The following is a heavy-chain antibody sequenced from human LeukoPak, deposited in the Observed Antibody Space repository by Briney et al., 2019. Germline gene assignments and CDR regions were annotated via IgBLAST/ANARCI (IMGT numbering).Heavy chain of an antibody. CDR2: ISSSGSTI. J-gene: IGHJ3*02. V-gene: IGHV3-11*04. CDR1: GFTFSDYY. CDR3: ARDHEDDAFDI. Sequence: GGALTLSCAASGFTFSDYYMSWIRQAPGKGLEWVSYISSSGSTIYYADSVKGRFTISRDNAKNSLYLQMNSLRAEDTAVYYCARDHEDDAFDIWVQGTMVTVSS.